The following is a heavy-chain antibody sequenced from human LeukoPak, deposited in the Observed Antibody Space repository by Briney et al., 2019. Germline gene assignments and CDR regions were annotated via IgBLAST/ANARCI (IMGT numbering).Heavy chain of an antibody. D-gene: IGHD6-6*01. CDR2: IIPIFGTA. Sequence: SVKVSCTASGGTFSSYAISWVRQAPGQGLEWMGGIIPIFGTANYAQKFQGRVTITADESTSTAYMELSSLRSEDTAVYYCARENEYLVGRFDYWGQGTLVTVSS. J-gene: IGHJ4*02. CDR1: GGTFSSYA. CDR3: ARENEYLVGRFDY. V-gene: IGHV1-69*13.